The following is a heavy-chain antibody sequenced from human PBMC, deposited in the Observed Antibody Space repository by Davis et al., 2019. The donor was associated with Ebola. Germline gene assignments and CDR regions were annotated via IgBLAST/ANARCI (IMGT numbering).Heavy chain of an antibody. CDR1: GGSIISSSSY. V-gene: IGHV4-39*07. D-gene: IGHD2-15*01. CDR3: ARIVVVAATPELYYYYGMDV. CDR2: IYYSGST. Sequence: SETLSLTCTVSGGSIISSSSYWGWIRQPPRKGLEWIGSIYYSGSTYYNPSLKSRVTISVDKSKNQFSLKLSSVTAADTAVYYCARIVVVAATPELYYYYGMDVWGKGTTVTVSS. J-gene: IGHJ6*04.